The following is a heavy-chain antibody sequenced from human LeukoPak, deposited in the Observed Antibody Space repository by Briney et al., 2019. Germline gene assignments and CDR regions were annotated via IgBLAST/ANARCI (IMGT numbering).Heavy chain of an antibody. CDR1: GYTFTGYY. CDR3: ARANWNYVWFDP. D-gene: IGHD1-7*01. J-gene: IGHJ5*02. Sequence: ASVKVSCKASGYTFTGYYMHWVRQAPGQGLEWMGRINPNSGGTNYAQKFRGRVTMTRDTSISTAYMELSRLRSDDTAVYYCARANWNYVWFDPWGQGTLVTVSS. V-gene: IGHV1-2*06. CDR2: INPNSGGT.